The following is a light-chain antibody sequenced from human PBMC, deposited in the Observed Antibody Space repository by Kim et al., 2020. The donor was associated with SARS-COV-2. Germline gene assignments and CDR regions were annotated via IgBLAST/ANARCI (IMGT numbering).Light chain of an antibody. CDR1: LSVSGSY. CDR2: GTA. CDR3: QQYGSSPYT. Sequence: LSPGESATLAGRASLSVSGSYLAWYKQTLGQAPRLIIYGTANRATGIPDRFSGSGSETDFTLIISRLEPEDFAVYYCQQYGSSPYTFGQGTKLEI. J-gene: IGKJ2*01. V-gene: IGKV3-20*01.